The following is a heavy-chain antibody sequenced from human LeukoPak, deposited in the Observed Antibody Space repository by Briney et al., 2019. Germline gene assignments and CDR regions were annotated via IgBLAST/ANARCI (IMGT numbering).Heavy chain of an antibody. CDR2: ISSTGGTI. CDR3: ASNSGDYGGDSWFDP. CDR1: KITFSSYS. D-gene: IGHD4-17*01. J-gene: IGHJ5*02. V-gene: IGHV3-48*04. Sequence: GGSLRLSCAASKITFSSYSMNWVRQAPGKGLEWVSYISSTGGTIYYADSVKGRFTTSRDNAKNSLYLQMNSLRAEDTAVYYCASNSGDYGGDSWFDPWGQGTLVTVSS.